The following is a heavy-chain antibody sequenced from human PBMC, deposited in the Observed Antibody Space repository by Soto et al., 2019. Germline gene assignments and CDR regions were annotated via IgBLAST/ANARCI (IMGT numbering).Heavy chain of an antibody. J-gene: IGHJ6*02. D-gene: IGHD3-10*01. CDR2: ISWDDEK. CDR1: GFSISSRGVG. Sequence: QITLKESGPTPVKPTQTLTLTCTFSGFSISSRGVGVGWLRQPPGRALECLTLISWDDEKRYTPSLKSCLTITKSASKNLVVLTMTNMAPVDTATYHCAHSPIWFVDSWAYAMDVCGQWTTVSVSS. CDR3: AHSPIWFVDSWAYAMDV. V-gene: IGHV2-5*02.